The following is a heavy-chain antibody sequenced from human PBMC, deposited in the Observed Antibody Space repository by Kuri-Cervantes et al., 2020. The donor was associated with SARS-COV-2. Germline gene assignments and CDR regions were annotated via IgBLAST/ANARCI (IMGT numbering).Heavy chain of an antibody. CDR1: GFTFSSYA. D-gene: IGHD1-26*01. V-gene: IGHV3-23*01. CDR3: AREGVGAHKGYYMDV. Sequence: GESLKISCAASGFTFSSYAMSWVRQAPGKGLEWVSAISGSGGSTYYADSVKGRFTISRDNSKNTLYLQMNSLRAEDTAVYYCAREGVGAHKGYYMDVWGKGTTVTVSS. J-gene: IGHJ6*03. CDR2: ISGSGGST.